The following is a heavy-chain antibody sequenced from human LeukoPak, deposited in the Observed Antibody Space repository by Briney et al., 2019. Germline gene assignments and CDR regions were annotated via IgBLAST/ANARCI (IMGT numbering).Heavy chain of an antibody. D-gene: IGHD2-2*01. Sequence: ASVKVSCKVSGYTLTELSMHWVRQAPGKGLEWMGGFDPEDGETIYAQKFQGRVTMTEDTSIDTAYMELSSLRSEDTAVYYCATYPPAAQMYYFDYWGQGTLVTVSS. CDR1: GYTLTELS. CDR3: ATYPPAAQMYYFDY. V-gene: IGHV1-24*01. CDR2: FDPEDGET. J-gene: IGHJ4*02.